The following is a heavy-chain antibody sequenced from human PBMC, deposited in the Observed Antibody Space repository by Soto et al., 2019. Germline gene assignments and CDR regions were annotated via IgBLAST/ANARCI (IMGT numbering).Heavy chain of an antibody. CDR2: IVVASGQT. V-gene: IGHV1-58*02. J-gene: IGHJ6*02. D-gene: IGHD2-15*01. CDR1: GSGFIRSG. CDR3: SADRPDIGVGWWV. Sequence: SVKVSCKAPGSGFIRSGIQWVRQAHGQRLEWIGWIVVASGQTNYAQNFRGRVAITRDTSTATAYIELTGLTSEDTAVYFCSADRPDIGVGWWVWGQGTTVTVSS.